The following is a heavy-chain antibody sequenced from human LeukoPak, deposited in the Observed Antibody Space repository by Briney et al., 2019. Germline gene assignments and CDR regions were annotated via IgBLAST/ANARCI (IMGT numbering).Heavy chain of an antibody. Sequence: GRSLRLSCAASGFTFSSYGMHWVRQAPGKGLEWVAVISYDGSNKYYADSVKGRFTISRDNSKNTLYLQMNSLRAEDTAVCYCAKDRRGSSGWYHYYYGMDVWGQGTTVTVSS. CDR1: GFTFSSYG. CDR2: ISYDGSNK. V-gene: IGHV3-30*18. D-gene: IGHD6-19*01. J-gene: IGHJ6*02. CDR3: AKDRRGSSGWYHYYYGMDV.